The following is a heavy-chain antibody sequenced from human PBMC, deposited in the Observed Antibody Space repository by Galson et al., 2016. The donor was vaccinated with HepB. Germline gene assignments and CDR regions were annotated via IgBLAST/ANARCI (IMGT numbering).Heavy chain of an antibody. Sequence: SLRLSCAASGFSFSSYGMNWVRQAPGKGLEWVAVISFDGRNKYYVDSVKGRFTISRDTSTHTLYLQMNSLRAEDTAVYYCAKEEYYHDTTTRSGRLHLWGRGTLVTVSS. D-gene: IGHD3-22*01. CDR3: AKEEYYHDTTTRSGRLHL. CDR2: ISFDGRNK. CDR1: GFSFSSYG. J-gene: IGHJ2*01. V-gene: IGHV3-30*18.